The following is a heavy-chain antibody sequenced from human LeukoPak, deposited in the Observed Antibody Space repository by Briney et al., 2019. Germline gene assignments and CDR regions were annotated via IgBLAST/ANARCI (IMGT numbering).Heavy chain of an antibody. CDR1: GFTFSSSG. CDR3: ARGRNTGRQFYFDY. D-gene: IGHD5-18*01. J-gene: IGHJ4*02. Sequence: GGSLRLSCAASGFTFSSSGMGWVRQAPGKGLECVSPITGSGCSTSYTDSVKGRFTISRDNSKNTLYLQMNSLRAEDTAVYYCARGRNTGRQFYFDYWGQGTLVTVAS. CDR2: ITGSGCST. V-gene: IGHV3-23*01.